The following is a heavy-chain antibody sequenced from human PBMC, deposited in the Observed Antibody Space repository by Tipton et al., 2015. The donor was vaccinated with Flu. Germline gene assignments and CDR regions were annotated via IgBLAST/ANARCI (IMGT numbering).Heavy chain of an antibody. CDR1: GGSISSSSFY. V-gene: IGHV4-39*07. CDR2: IYYSGST. D-gene: IGHD5-24*01. Sequence: TLSLTCIVSGGSISSSSFYWGWLRQPPGKGLEWIGSIYYSGSTYYNPSLKSRVTISVDTSKNQFSLKVSSVTAADTAVYYCATDRHGSRDSSHAEYFQHWGQGTLVTVSS. CDR3: ATDRHGSRDSSHAEYFQH. J-gene: IGHJ1*01.